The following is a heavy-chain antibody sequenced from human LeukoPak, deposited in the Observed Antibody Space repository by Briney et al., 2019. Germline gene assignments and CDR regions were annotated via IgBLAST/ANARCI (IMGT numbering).Heavy chain of an antibody. CDR2: ISGDGGNT. Sequence: PGRSLRLSCAASGFPFGNYAMSWVRQTPGKGLECVSVISGDGGNTYYADSVKGRFTISRDNSKNTLYLQMDSLRAEDTAVYYCAKGGHDSPMDVWGQGTTVTVSS. CDR1: GFPFGNYA. J-gene: IGHJ6*02. CDR3: AKGGHDSPMDV. V-gene: IGHV3-23*01. D-gene: IGHD3-22*01.